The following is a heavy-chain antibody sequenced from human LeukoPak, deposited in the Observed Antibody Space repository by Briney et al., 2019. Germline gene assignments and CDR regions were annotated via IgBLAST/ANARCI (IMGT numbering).Heavy chain of an antibody. D-gene: IGHD1-26*01. CDR3: ARRWYSGSQTLDY. CDR1: GGSFSGYH. V-gene: IGHV4-34*01. CDR2: INHSGST. J-gene: IGHJ4*02. Sequence: SETLSFTCAVYGGSFSGYHWSWIRQPPGKELEWIGEINHSGSTNSNPSLKSRITLSVDTSKNQFSLKLSSVTAADTAVYYCARRWYSGSQTLDYCRQGTLVTVSS.